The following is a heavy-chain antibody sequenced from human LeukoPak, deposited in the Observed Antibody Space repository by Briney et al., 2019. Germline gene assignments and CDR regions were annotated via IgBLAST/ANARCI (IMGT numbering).Heavy chain of an antibody. J-gene: IGHJ4*02. CDR3: AKGPDSGYSSRFCDC. CDR2: ISGSAGST. CDR1: GFTFSSYA. Sequence: GGSLRLSCAASGFTFSSYAMSWVRQAPGKGLEWVSAISGSAGSTYYADSVKGRFTISRDNSKNTLYLQMNSLRAEDTAVYYCAKGPDSGYSSRFCDCWGQGTLVTVSS. V-gene: IGHV3-23*01. D-gene: IGHD6-13*01.